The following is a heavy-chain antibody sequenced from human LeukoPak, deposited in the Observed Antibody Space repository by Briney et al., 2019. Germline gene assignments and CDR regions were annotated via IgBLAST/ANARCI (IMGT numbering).Heavy chain of an antibody. D-gene: IGHD2-2*01. CDR2: INHSGST. CDR3: ARGGLRKYQLLKNWFDP. Sequence: SETLSLTCAVYGGSFSGYYWSWIRQPPGKGLEWIGEINHSGSTNYNPSLKSRVTISVDTSKNQFSLKLSSVTAADTAVYYRARGGLRKYQLLKNWFDPWGQGTLVTVSS. J-gene: IGHJ5*02. CDR1: GGSFSGYY. V-gene: IGHV4-34*01.